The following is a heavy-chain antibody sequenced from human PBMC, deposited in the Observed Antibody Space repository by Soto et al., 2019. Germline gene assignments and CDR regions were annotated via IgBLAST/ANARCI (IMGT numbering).Heavy chain of an antibody. CDR2: ISGTTGKT. CDR1: GFTFRNYA. J-gene: IGHJ4*02. D-gene: IGHD3-3*01. Sequence: PGGSLRLSCVASGFTFRNYAMTWVRQAPGKGLEWVSAISGTTGKTYYADSVRGRLTISRDNSKNTLYLQLNSLRAEDTAVYYCAKGGPYYDFVLEYWGQGTLVTVSS. V-gene: IGHV3-23*01. CDR3: AKGGPYYDFVLEY.